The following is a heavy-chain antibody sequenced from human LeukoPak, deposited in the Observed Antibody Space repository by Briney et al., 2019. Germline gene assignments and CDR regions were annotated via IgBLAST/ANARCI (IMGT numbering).Heavy chain of an antibody. D-gene: IGHD6-19*01. CDR2: IYYSGST. CDR3: ARGDLGSSGWYYFDY. V-gene: IGHV4-39*07. CDR1: GGSISSSSYY. Sequence: KPSGTLSLTYTVSGGSISSSSYYWGWIRQPPGKGPEWIGSIYYSGSTNYNPSLKSRVTISVDTSKNQFSLKLSSVTAADTAVYYCARGDLGSSGWYYFDYWGQGTLVTVSS. J-gene: IGHJ4*02.